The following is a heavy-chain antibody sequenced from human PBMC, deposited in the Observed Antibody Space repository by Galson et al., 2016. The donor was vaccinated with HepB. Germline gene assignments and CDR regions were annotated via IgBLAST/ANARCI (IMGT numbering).Heavy chain of an antibody. CDR3: TRQGKTSLAGTGFDY. CDR1: GFTFSDYT. Sequence: SLRLSCAASGFTFSDYTINWVRQASGKGLEFVGRIRTEPFNYATIYGASVKGRFTISRDDSKSTVYLQMNSLKTEDSAVYYCTRQGKTSLAGTGFDYWGQGARVTVSS. V-gene: IGHV3-73*01. D-gene: IGHD6-19*01. J-gene: IGHJ4*02. CDR2: IRTEPFNYAT.